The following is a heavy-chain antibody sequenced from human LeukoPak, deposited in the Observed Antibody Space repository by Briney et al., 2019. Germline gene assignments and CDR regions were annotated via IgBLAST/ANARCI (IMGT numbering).Heavy chain of an antibody. J-gene: IGHJ4*01. CDR1: GFPFSTYA. V-gene: IGHV3-23*01. Sequence: HPGGSLRLSCAASGFPFSTYAMNWARQAPGKGLEWLSAVSGNGDTKDYVDSVKGRFTISRDNSRNTVHLQIDNLRTEDTAVYYCARGSTSTAPGWVYWGHGTPVTVSS. CDR2: VSGNGDTK. D-gene: IGHD2-21*02. CDR3: ARGSTSTAPGWVY.